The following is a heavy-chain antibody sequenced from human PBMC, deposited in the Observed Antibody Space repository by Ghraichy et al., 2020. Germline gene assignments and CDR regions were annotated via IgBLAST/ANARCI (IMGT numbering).Heavy chain of an antibody. CDR1: GGSFSGYY. Sequence: LETLSLTCAVYGGSFSGYYWSWIRQPPGKGLEWIGEINHSGSTNYNPSLKSRVTISVDTSKNQFSLKLSSVTAADKAVYYCARGPRRILDYNYGMDVWGQGTTVTVSS. CDR2: INHSGST. V-gene: IGHV4-34*01. CDR3: ARGPRRILDYNYGMDV. J-gene: IGHJ6*02.